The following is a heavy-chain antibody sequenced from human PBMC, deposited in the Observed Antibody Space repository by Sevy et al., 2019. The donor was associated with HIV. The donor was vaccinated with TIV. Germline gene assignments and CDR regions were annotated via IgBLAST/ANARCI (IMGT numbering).Heavy chain of an antibody. Sequence: GGSLRLSCAASGFTVTNYVIHWVRQAPGKGLEWVALISVDGTNKQYADSVKGRFTISRDDPKNTVDVEMTGLTVEDTALYYCVRETGGSGSAGFFGDWGQGTLVTVSS. CDR3: VRETGGSGSAGFFGD. V-gene: IGHV3-30*03. J-gene: IGHJ4*02. CDR2: ISVDGTNK. CDR1: GFTVTNYV. D-gene: IGHD3-22*01.